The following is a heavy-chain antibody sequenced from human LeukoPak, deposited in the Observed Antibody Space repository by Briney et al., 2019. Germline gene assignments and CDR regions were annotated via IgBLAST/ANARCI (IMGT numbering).Heavy chain of an antibody. CDR1: GGSISSGGYY. CDR3: ARGGGSYLYSFDY. V-gene: IGHV4-31*03. D-gene: IGHD1-26*01. CDR2: IYYSGST. Sequence: PSQTLSLTCTVSGGSISSGGYYWSWVRQHPGKGLEWIGYIYYSGSTYYNPSLKSRVTISVDTSKNQFSLKLSSVTAADTAVYYCARGGGSYLYSFDYWGQGTLVTVSS. J-gene: IGHJ4*02.